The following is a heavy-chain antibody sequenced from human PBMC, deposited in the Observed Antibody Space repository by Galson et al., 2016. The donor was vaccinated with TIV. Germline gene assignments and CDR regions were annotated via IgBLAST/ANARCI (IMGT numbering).Heavy chain of an antibody. Sequence: SLRLSCAASGFTVSSNYMNWVRQAPGKGLEWVSVIYSGGSTYYADSVKGRFTVSRDNAKDSLFLQMNSLRVEDTAVYYCARGSLDRWGQGTLVTVSS. CDR2: IYSGGST. V-gene: IGHV3-53*01. J-gene: IGHJ5*02. CDR3: ARGSLDR. CDR1: GFTVSSNY.